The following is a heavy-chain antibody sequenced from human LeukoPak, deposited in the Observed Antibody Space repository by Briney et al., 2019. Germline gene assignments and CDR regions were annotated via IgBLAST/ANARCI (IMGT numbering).Heavy chain of an antibody. CDR3: AKYDSSGLASVAFDI. CDR1: GFTFSSYS. CDR2: ISSSSSYI. V-gene: IGHV3-21*04. Sequence: GGSLRLSCAASGFTFSSYSMNWVRQAPGKGLEWVSSISSSSSYIYYADSVKGRFTISRDNSKNTLYLQMNSLRAEDTAVYYCAKYDSSGLASVAFDIWGQGTMVTVSS. J-gene: IGHJ3*02. D-gene: IGHD3-22*01.